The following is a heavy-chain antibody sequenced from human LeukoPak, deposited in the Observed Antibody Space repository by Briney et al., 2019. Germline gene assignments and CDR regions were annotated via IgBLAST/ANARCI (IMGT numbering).Heavy chain of an antibody. CDR2: ISSNGGST. CDR3: ARGSYYDILTGYPLPYYYGMAV. CDR1: GFTFSSYA. J-gene: IGHJ6*02. Sequence: PGGSLRLSCAASGFTFSSYAMHWVRQAPGKGLEYVSAISSNGGSTYYANSVKGRFTISRDNSKNTLYLQMGSLRAEDMAVYYCARGSYYDILTGYPLPYYYGMAVCGQGTTVTVSS. V-gene: IGHV3-64*01. D-gene: IGHD3-9*01.